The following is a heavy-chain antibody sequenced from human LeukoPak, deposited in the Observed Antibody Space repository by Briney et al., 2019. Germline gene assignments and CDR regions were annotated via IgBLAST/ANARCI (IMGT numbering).Heavy chain of an antibody. CDR1: GGSFSGRY. V-gene: IGHV4-34*01. CDR2: INHSGNT. J-gene: IGHJ3*02. CDR3: ANILRFI. D-gene: IGHD3-3*01. Sequence: SETLSLTCAVYGGSFSGRYWSWIRQPPGKGLEWIGEINHSGNTNYNPSLKSRVTISVDTSKNHFSLKLSSVTAADTAVYYCANILRFIWGPGTMVTVSS.